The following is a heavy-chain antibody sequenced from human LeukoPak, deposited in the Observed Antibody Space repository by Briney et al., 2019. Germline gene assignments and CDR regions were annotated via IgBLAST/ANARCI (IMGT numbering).Heavy chain of an antibody. CDR2: IYYSGST. CDR1: GGSISSYY. CDR3: ARNPYISAAGAFDY. J-gene: IGHJ4*02. D-gene: IGHD6-13*01. V-gene: IGHV4-39*01. Sequence: SETLSLTCTVSGGSISSYYWGWIRQPPGKGLEWIGSIYYSGSTYYNPSLKSRVTISVDTSKNQFSLKLSSVTAADTAVYYCARNPYISAAGAFDYWGQGTLVTVSS.